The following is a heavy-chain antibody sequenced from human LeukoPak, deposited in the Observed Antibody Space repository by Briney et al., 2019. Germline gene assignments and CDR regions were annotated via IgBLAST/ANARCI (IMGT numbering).Heavy chain of an antibody. CDR1: GFTFSTYW. D-gene: IGHD6-13*01. CDR2: INSDGSST. Sequence: GGPLRLSCAASGFTFSTYWMHWVRQAPGTGLVWVSRINSDGSSTTYADSVKGRFTISRDNAKNTLSLQMNSLRAEDTAVYYCTRQQLDAFDIWGPGTMVTVSS. CDR3: TRQQLDAFDI. V-gene: IGHV3-74*01. J-gene: IGHJ3*02.